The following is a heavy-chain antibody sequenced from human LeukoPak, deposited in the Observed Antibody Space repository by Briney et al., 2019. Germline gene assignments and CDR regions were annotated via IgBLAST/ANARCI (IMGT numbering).Heavy chain of an antibody. CDR2: ISDSGGST. CDR3: AKMPVSYSSGWSTFDY. J-gene: IGHJ4*02. CDR1: GFTFSSYA. Sequence: GGSLRLSCAASGFTFSSYAMSWVRQTPGKGLEWVSGISDSGGSTYYADSVKGRFTISRDNSKNTLYLQMNSLRAEDTAIYYCAKMPVSYSSGWSTFDYWGQGTLVTVSS. D-gene: IGHD6-19*01. V-gene: IGHV3-23*01.